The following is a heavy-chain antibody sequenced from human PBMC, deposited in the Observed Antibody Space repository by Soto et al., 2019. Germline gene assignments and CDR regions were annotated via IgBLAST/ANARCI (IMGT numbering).Heavy chain of an antibody. CDR3: ARGQRFSDWFDP. CDR1: GGAISGYY. CDR2: IYSSGST. J-gene: IGHJ5*02. D-gene: IGHD3-3*01. V-gene: IGHV4-4*07. Sequence: SETLSLTCTVTGGAISGYYWTWIRQSDGEGLEWIGRIYSSGSTNYNPSLKSRVTISLDTSMNYFSLRLSSVTAADTAVYYCARGQRFSDWFDPWGQGTLVTSPQ.